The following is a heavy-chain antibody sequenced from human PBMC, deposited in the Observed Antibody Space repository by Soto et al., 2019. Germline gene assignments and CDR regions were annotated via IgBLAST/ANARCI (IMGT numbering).Heavy chain of an antibody. CDR3: AGALVGRSYWFAP. CDR2: IYYSGST. J-gene: IGHJ5*02. CDR1: GGSISSYY. V-gene: IGHV4-59*01. D-gene: IGHD6-6*01. Sequence: QVQLQESGPGLVKPSETLSLTCTVSGGSISSYYWSWIRQPPGKGLEWIGYIYYSGSTNYNPSLKSRVTISVDTSKTQFSLKLSSVTAADTAVYYCAGALVGRSYWFAPWGQGTLVTVSS.